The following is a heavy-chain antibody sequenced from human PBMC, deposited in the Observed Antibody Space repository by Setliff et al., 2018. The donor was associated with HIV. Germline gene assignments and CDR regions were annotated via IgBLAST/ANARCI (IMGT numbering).Heavy chain of an antibody. V-gene: IGHV3-11*04. CDR2: ISTSSATK. CDR3: ARVDDDYVWARTYFDY. D-gene: IGHD3-16*01. CDR1: GFTFSDYY. Sequence: GGSLRLSCVASGFTFSDYYMIWIRQAPGQGLEWVSYISTSSATKYYADSVKGRFTISRDNAKNTLYLQMSSLRADDTAVYYCARVDDDYVWARTYFDYWGQGSLVTVSS. J-gene: IGHJ4*02.